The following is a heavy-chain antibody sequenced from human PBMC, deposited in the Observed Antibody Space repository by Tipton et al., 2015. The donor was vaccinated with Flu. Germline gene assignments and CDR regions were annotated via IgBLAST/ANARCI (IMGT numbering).Heavy chain of an antibody. CDR1: GASISTDY. J-gene: IGHJ6*02. CDR3: ARAPIWSGYVTYAMDV. V-gene: IGHV4-59*01. D-gene: IGHD3-3*01. CDR2: VYYSGTT. Sequence: TLSLTCSVSGASISTDYWSWIRQPAGKGLEWIGYVYYSGTTNYNPSLKSRVTISTDASKNQFSLKLNSVTAAGTAVYYCARAPIWSGYVTYAMDVWGQGTTVTVS.